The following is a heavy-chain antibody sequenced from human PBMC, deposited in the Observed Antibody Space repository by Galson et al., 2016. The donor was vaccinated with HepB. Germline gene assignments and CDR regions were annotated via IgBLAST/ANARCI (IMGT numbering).Heavy chain of an antibody. CDR1: GYRFNNFW. CDR2: IYPADSDT. CDR3: ARQDSSIRYYYYYGLGV. J-gene: IGHJ6*01. D-gene: IGHD6-13*01. Sequence: QSGAEVKKPGESLKISCKGSGYRFNNFWIGWVRQTPGKGLEWVGSIYPADSDTRYSPSFQGQVTISVDKSTSTAYLQWSRLKASNTAIYYCARQDSSIRYYYYYGLGVWGQGTTATVSS. V-gene: IGHV5-51*01.